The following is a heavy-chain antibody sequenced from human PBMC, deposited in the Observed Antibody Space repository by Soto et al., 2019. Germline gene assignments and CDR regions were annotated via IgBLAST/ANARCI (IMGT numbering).Heavy chain of an antibody. V-gene: IGHV1-24*01. J-gene: IGHJ4*02. CDR3: ATVIVVVVAADLTFDY. D-gene: IGHD2-15*01. CDR2: FDPEDGET. Sequence: ASVKVSCKVSGYTLTELSMHWVRQAPGKGLGWMGGFDPEDGETIYAQKFQGRVTMTEDTSTDTAYMELSSLRSEDTAVYYCATVIVVVVAADLTFDYWGQGTLVTVSS. CDR1: GYTLTELS.